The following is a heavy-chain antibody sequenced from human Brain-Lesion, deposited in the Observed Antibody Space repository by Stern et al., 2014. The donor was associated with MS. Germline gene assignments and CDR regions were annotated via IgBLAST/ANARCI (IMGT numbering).Heavy chain of an antibody. J-gene: IGHJ4*02. CDR1: GYTLTELS. CDR3: ATLSPGAGGNYYRHFDY. V-gene: IGHV1-24*01. CDR2: FEPEDGET. Sequence: QLVQSGAEVKKPGASVKVSCKVSGYTLTELSMHWVRQAPRKGLEWMGGFEPEDGETIYAQKFQGRVTMTEDTSTDTAYMELSSLRSEDTAVYYCATLSPGAGGNYYRHFDYWGQGTLVTVSS. D-gene: IGHD1-26*01.